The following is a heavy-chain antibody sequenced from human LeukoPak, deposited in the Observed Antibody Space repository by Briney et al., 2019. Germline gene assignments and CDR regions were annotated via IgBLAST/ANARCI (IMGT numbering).Heavy chain of an antibody. J-gene: IGHJ6*04. CDR1: GGSISSGSYY. V-gene: IGHV4-61*02. D-gene: IGHD5-12*01. Sequence: PSETLSLTCTVSGGSISSGSYYWSWIRQPAGKGLEWIGRIYTSGSTNYNPSLKSRVTISVDTSKNQFSLKLSSVTAADTAVYYCARVVSGVLDVWGKGTTVTVSS. CDR2: IYTSGST. CDR3: ARVVSGVLDV.